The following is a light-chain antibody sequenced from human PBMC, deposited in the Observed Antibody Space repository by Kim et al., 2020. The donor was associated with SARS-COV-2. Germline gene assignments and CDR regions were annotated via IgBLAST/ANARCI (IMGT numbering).Light chain of an antibody. CDR3: HSRDSSDNHL. V-gene: IGLV3-19*01. CDR2: GKN. J-gene: IGLJ3*02. CDR1: SLRRYY. Sequence: VALGRTVRIKCQGDSLRRYYASWYQQKSGQAPVLVIYGKNNRPSGIPDRVSGSSSGNTASLTITGAQAEDEADYYCHSRDSSDNHLFGGGTQLTVL.